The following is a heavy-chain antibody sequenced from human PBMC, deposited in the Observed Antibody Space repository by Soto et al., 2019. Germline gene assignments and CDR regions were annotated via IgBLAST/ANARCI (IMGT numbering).Heavy chain of an antibody. D-gene: IGHD3-16*01. Sequence: PGGSLRLSCAASGFTLSRHWMSWVRQAPGKGLEWVAKIKEDGSGINYVDSVKGRFTISRDNAKNSLYLQMDSLRAEDTAVYYCARDGLPFALDIWGHGTMVTVSS. CDR1: GFTLSRHW. J-gene: IGHJ3*02. CDR2: IKEDGSGI. CDR3: ARDGLPFALDI. V-gene: IGHV3-7*03.